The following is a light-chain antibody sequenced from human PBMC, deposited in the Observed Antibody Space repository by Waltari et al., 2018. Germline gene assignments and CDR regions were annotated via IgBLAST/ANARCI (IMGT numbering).Light chain of an antibody. J-gene: IGKJ4*01. Sequence: EIVLTQSPAILSFSPGERATLSCRASQSVGTYLAWYQQRPAQSPRLRIYDASNTATGIPARFTGSGSETDFTLTISSLQPEDFAVYYCQQRRNWPLTFGGGTRVQI. V-gene: IGKV3-11*01. CDR2: DAS. CDR3: QQRRNWPLT. CDR1: QSVGTY.